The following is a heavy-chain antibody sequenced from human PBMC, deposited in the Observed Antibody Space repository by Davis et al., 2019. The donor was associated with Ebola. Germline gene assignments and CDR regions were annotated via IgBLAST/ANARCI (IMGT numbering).Heavy chain of an antibody. V-gene: IGHV1-2*02. CDR2: INPISGDT. CDR1: GYTLTDYQ. CDR3: ARDGPDYYGLDV. Sequence: ASVKVSCKASGYTLTDYQMHWVRQAPGQGLEWMGGINPISGDTNYAEIFQGRVTITRDTSTSTVYMEVTRLRSDDTAVYYCARDGPDYYGLDVWGQGTAVTVSS. J-gene: IGHJ6*02.